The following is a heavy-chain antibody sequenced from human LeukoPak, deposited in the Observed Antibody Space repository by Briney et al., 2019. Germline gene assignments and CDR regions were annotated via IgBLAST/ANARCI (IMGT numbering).Heavy chain of an antibody. V-gene: IGHV4-34*01. J-gene: IGHJ6*02. D-gene: IGHD2-21*02. CDR1: DGSFSGYY. Sequence: KPSETLSLTCAVYDGSFSGYYWSWIRQPPGKGLEWIGEINHSGSTNYNPSLKSRVTISVDTSKNQFSLKLSSVTAADTAVYYCARGPIVVVTATPYYYYGMDVWGQGTTVTVSS. CDR3: ARGPIVVVTATPYYYYGMDV. CDR2: INHSGST.